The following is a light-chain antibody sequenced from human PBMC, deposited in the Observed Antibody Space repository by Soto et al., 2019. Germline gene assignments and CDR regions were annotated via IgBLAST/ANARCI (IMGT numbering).Light chain of an antibody. V-gene: IGKV4-1*01. CDR1: QGAFYASNKKNY. Sequence: DIVMTQSPDSLAGSRGERPTTTSKSSQGAFYASNKKNYLAWYQQKPGQPPKLLIYWASTRESGVPDRFSGSGSGTDFTLTISSLQAEDVAVYYCQQYCTTPYTFGQGTKLEIK. CDR2: WAS. CDR3: QQYCTTPYT. J-gene: IGKJ2*01.